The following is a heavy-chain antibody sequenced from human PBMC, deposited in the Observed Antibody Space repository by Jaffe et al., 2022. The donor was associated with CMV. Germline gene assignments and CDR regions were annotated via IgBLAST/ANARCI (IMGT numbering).Heavy chain of an antibody. CDR1: GYTFTSYG. CDR2: ISAYNGNT. V-gene: IGHV1-18*04. CDR3: ARDTLGVYYDYVWGSYPPFYYFDY. J-gene: IGHJ4*02. Sequence: QVQLVQSGAEVKKPGASVKVSCKASGYTFTSYGISWVRQAPGQGLEWMGWISAYNGNTNYAQKLQGRVTMTTDTSTSTAYMELRSLRSDDTAVYYCARDTLGVYYDYVWGSYPPFYYFDYWGQGTLVTVSS. D-gene: IGHD3-16*02.